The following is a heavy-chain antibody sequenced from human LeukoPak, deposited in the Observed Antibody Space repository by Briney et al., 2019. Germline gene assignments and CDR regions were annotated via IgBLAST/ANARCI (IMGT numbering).Heavy chain of an antibody. V-gene: IGHV3-13*01. CDR3: ARAKRNGFDI. CDR2: IDAPGDT. Sequence: GGSLRLSCAASGFTFSSYDMHWVRQTPGKGLEWVSGIDAPGDTYYAGSVKGRFTISRENAKNSFYLQMNSLRAEDTAVYYCARAKRNGFDIWGQGTMVTVSS. CDR1: GFTFSSYD. J-gene: IGHJ3*02.